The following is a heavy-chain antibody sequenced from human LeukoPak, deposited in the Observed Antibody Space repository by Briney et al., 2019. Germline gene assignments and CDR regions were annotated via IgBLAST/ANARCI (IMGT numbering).Heavy chain of an antibody. D-gene: IGHD4-11*01. CDR2: ISSSSSYI. J-gene: IGHJ5*02. CDR1: GFTFSSYS. Sequence: GGSLRLSCAASGFTFSSYSMKWVRQAPGKGLEWVSSISSSSSYIYYADSVKGRFTISRDNAKNSLYLQMNSLRAEDTAVYYCARSYMTRRNNWFDPWGQGTLVTVSS. CDR3: ARSYMTRRNNWFDP. V-gene: IGHV3-21*01.